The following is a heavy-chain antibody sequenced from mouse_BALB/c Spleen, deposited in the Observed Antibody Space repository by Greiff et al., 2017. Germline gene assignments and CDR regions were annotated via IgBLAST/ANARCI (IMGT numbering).Heavy chain of an antibody. CDR1: GFTFSSYG. Sequence: EVQLQESGGDLVKPGGSLKLSCAASGFTFSSYGMSWVRQTPDKRLEWVATISSGGSYTYYPDSVKGRFTISRDNAKNTLYLQMSSLKSEDTAMYYCARRSTTVVPYFDYWGQGTTLTVSS. D-gene: IGHD1-1*01. CDR3: ARRSTTVVPYFDY. V-gene: IGHV5-6*01. J-gene: IGHJ2*01. CDR2: ISSGGSYT.